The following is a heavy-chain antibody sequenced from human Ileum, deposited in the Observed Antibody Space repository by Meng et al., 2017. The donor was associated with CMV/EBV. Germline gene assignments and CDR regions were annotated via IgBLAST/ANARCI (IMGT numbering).Heavy chain of an antibody. J-gene: IGHJ4*02. Sequence: QLWGAGLLKPSETLSLTCDVYDASFSDFYWSWTRHLPGKGLEWIGEFHPSGSTHYNPSLESRVSISRDTSKNQFSLRLNSVTAADAAVYYCVTADHHAIKYWGQGALVTVSS. CDR2: FHPSGST. CDR1: DASFSDFY. V-gene: IGHV4-34*01. D-gene: IGHD5-12*01. CDR3: VTADHHAIKY.